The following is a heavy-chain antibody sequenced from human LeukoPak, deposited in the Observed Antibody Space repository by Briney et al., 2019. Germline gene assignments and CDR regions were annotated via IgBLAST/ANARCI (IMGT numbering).Heavy chain of an antibody. CDR3: ARVALRYFDWSPYDY. D-gene: IGHD3-9*01. CDR2: INPKSGGT. Sequence: EASVKVSCKTSGYTFSNYYMHWVRQAPGQGPEWMGWINPKSGGTDYAQRFQGRVTMTRDTSISTAYMELSGLRSDDTAVYYCARVALRYFDWSPYDYWGQGTLVTVSS. CDR1: GYTFSNYY. J-gene: IGHJ4*02. V-gene: IGHV1-2*02.